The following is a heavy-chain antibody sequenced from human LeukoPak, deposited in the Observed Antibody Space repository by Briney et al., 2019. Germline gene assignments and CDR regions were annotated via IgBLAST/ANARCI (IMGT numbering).Heavy chain of an antibody. CDR2: ISYDGSNK. J-gene: IGHJ6*03. CDR3: AKAVTSDYHSLYYNYYMDV. V-gene: IGHV3-30*18. D-gene: IGHD3-10*01. Sequence: PGVSLRLSCAASGVTFRSYAMHWVRQAPGKGLEWVAVISYDGSNKYFGDSVKGRFTISRDNSKNTLYLQMDSLRVEDTAIYYCAKAVTSDYHSLYYNYYMDVWGKGTTVTVSS. CDR1: GVTFRSYA.